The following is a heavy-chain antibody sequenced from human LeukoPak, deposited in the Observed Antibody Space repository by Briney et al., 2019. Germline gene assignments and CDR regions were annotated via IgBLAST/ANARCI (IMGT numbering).Heavy chain of an antibody. CDR3: ARESTIFGVVVDAFDI. CDR2: IIPIFGTA. D-gene: IGHD3-3*01. J-gene: IGHJ3*02. CDR1: GGTFSSYA. Sequence: ASVKVSCKASGGTFSSYAISWVRQAPGQGLEWMGGIIPIFGTANYAQKFQGRVTITADKSTSTAYMELSSLRSEDTAVYYCARESTIFGVVVDAFDIWGQGTMVTVSS. V-gene: IGHV1-69*06.